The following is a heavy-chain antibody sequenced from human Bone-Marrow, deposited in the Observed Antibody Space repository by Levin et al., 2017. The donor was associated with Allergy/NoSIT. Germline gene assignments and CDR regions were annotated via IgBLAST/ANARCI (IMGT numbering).Heavy chain of an antibody. V-gene: IGHV3-15*01. J-gene: IGHJ4*02. CDR1: GFTFSNAW. Sequence: GGSLRLSCAASGFTFSNAWMSWVRQAPGKGLEWVGRIKSKTDGGTTDYAAPVKGRFTISRDDSKNTLYLQMNSLKTEDTAVYYCTTDPIVVAATRRITGVGRDYWGQGTLVTVSS. CDR3: TTDPIVVAATRRITGVGRDY. CDR2: IKSKTDGGTT. D-gene: IGHD2-15*01.